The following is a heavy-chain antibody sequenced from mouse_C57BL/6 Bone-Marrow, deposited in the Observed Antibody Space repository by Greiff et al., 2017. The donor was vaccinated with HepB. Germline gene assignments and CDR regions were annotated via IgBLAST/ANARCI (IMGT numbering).Heavy chain of an antibody. V-gene: IGHV14-4*01. CDR1: GFNIKDDY. D-gene: IGHD1-1*01. J-gene: IGHJ4*01. CDR3: TSITTVVGMDY. Sequence: EVQLQESGAELVRPGASVKLSCTASGFNIKDDYMHWVKQRPEQGLEWIGWIDPENGDTEYASKFQGKATITADTSSNTAYLQLSSLTSADTAVYYCTSITTVVGMDYWGQGTSVTVSS. CDR2: IDPENGDT.